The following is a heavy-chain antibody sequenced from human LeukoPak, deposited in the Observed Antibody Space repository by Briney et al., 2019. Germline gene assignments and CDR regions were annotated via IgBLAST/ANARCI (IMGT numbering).Heavy chain of an antibody. V-gene: IGHV4-39*01. J-gene: IGHJ4*02. CDR2: IYYSGNT. D-gene: IGHD6-13*01. CDR3: VRHVRQQLPPKAFDY. CDR1: GRSINSGIYY. Sequence: PSETLSLTCTVSGRSINSGIYYWGWTRQPPGKGLEWIGSIYYSGNTYYNPSLKSRVTISVDTSKNQLSLKLNAVTAAYSGVYDCVRHVRQQLPPKAFDYWGQGTLVTVSS.